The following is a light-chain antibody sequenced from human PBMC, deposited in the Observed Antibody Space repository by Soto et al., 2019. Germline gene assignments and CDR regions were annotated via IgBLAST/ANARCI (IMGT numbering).Light chain of an antibody. V-gene: IGKV3-15*01. J-gene: IGKJ4*01. CDR1: KTISGN. CDR3: HRYDNWPLT. Sequence: EIVMTQSPATLSLSPGESATLSCRASKTISGNLAWYQQKPGLSPRLLIYHTSTRATGVPARFSGSGSGTEFSLSISSLQSEDSAVYYCHRYDNWPLTFGGGTKVEIK. CDR2: HTS.